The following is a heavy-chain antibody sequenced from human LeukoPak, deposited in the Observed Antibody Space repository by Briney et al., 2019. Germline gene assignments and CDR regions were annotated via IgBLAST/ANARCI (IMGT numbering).Heavy chain of an antibody. J-gene: IGHJ4*02. D-gene: IGHD2-21*01. CDR2: INWNGGST. CDR3: AKAPVTSCRGAYCYPFDS. V-gene: IGHV3-20*04. CDR1: GFTFDDYG. Sequence: GGSLRLSCAASGFTFDDYGMSWVRQAPGKGLEWVSGINWNGGSTGYADSVKGRFTISRDNAKNSLYLQMNSLRAEDAAVYFCAKAPVTSCRGAYCYPFDSWGQGTLVTVSS.